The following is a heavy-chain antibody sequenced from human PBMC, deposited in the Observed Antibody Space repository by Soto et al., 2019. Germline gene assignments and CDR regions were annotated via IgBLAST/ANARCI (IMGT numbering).Heavy chain of an antibody. CDR1: GGSISSGGSS. CDR3: ARGAVVNSVS. D-gene: IGHD3-22*01. CDR2: IYHSGST. V-gene: IGHV4-30-2*01. Sequence: SETLSLTCAVSGGSISSGGSSWTWIRQPPGKGLEWIGYIYHSGSTYYNPSLKSRVTISVDRSKNQFSLKLTSVTAADTAVYYGARGAVVNSVSWGQGPLVTVSS. J-gene: IGHJ5*02.